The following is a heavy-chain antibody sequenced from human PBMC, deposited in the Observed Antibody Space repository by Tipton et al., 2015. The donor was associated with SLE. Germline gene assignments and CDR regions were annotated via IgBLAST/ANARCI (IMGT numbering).Heavy chain of an antibody. CDR1: GGSINSGGHY. Sequence: TLSLTCTVSGGSINSGGHYWNWIRQHPGKGLEWIGYIYYSGITYYNPSLKSRVTISEDTSKNQFSLKLSSVTAADTAIYYCARAYDWSAFDYWGQGTLVTVSS. D-gene: IGHD3-9*01. CDR3: ARAYDWSAFDY. V-gene: IGHV4-31*03. CDR2: IYYSGIT. J-gene: IGHJ4*02.